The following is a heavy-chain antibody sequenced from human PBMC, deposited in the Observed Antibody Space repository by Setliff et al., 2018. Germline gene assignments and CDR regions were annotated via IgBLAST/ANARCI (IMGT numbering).Heavy chain of an antibody. Sequence: PSETLSLTCAVYGGSFSGYYWSWIRQPPGKGLEWIGEINHSGSTNYNPSLKSRVTISVDTSKNQFSLKLSSVTAADTAVYYCARGEGGSYFGAYYYYYMDVWGQGTTVTVSS. CDR3: ARGEGGSYFGAYYYYYMDV. CDR2: INHSGST. CDR1: GGSFSGYY. J-gene: IGHJ6*03. D-gene: IGHD1-26*01. V-gene: IGHV4-34*01.